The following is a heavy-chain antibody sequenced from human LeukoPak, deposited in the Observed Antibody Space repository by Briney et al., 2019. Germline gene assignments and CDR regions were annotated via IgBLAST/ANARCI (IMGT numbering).Heavy chain of an antibody. CDR1: GYTFTNYD. CDR2: MNPNSGNT. CDR3: ARVSLYSGYESDY. V-gene: IGHV1-8*01. D-gene: IGHD5-12*01. J-gene: IGHJ4*02. Sequence: GASVKVSCMASGYTFTNYDINWVQQATGQGLEWMGYMNPNSGNTGYAQRFQGRITMTRSTSISTAYMELSSLTSEDTAVYYCARVSLYSGYESDYWGQGTLVTVSS.